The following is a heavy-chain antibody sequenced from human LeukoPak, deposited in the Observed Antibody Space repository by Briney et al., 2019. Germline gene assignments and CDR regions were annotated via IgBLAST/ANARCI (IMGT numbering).Heavy chain of an antibody. Sequence: GGSLRLSCAASGFTFSSYAMSWVRQAPGKGLEWVSAISGSGGSTYYADSVKGRFTISRDNSKNTLYLQMSSLRAEDTAVYYCAKKGGYNYYMDVWGKGTTVTVSS. CDR3: AKKGGYNYYMDV. D-gene: IGHD5-18*01. CDR1: GFTFSSYA. J-gene: IGHJ6*03. CDR2: ISGSGGST. V-gene: IGHV3-23*01.